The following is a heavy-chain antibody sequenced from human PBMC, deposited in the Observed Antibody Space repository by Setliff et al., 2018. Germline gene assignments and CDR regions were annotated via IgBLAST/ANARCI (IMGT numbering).Heavy chain of an antibody. J-gene: IGHJ4*02. Sequence: NPSETLSLTCTVSGGSISSHYWSWIRQPPGKGLEWIGYIYYIGSTNYNPSLKSRVTISVDTSKNQFSLKLSSVTAADTAVYYCARTDDYYNFYAYWGQGTLVTVSS. CDR2: IYYIGST. CDR1: GGSISSHY. D-gene: IGHD3-3*01. CDR3: ARTDDYYNFYAY. V-gene: IGHV4-59*11.